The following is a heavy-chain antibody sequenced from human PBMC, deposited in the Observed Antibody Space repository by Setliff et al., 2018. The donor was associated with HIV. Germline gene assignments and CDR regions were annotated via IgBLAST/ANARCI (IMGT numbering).Heavy chain of an antibody. CDR2: ITSSGSIT. D-gene: IGHD3-3*01. CDR1: GFTFTSYA. J-gene: IGHJ4*02. Sequence: GGSLRLSCAASGFTFTSYAMNWVRQAPGRGLEWVSYITSSGSITYYADSVKGGFTVSRDSAQSSLYLQMNSLRSDDPAVYYCVKDVVEFWRGSGDLDFWGPGTLVTVSS. CDR3: VKDVVEFWRGSGDLDF. V-gene: IGHV3-48*03.